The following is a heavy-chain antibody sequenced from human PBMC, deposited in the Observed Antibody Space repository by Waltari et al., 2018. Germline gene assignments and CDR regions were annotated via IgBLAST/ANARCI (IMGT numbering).Heavy chain of an antibody. J-gene: IGHJ5*02. D-gene: IGHD2-21*02. V-gene: IGHV5-51*01. Sequence: EVQLVQSGAEVKKPGESLRIACKGSGYDFSGYWIAWVRQMPGKGPEWLVNSNPGEPRTSYSPSFQGQVPISAEKSVATVYLQWSSLKASDTAIYDCARRLMTPEGLTLDCFDHWGQGSLVTVSS. CDR3: ARRLMTPEGLTLDCFDH. CDR2: SNPGEPRT. CDR1: GYDFSGYW.